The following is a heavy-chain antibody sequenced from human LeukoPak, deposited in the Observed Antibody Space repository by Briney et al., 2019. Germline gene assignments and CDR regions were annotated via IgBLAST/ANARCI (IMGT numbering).Heavy chain of an antibody. CDR1: GYTLTELS. CDR2: FDPEDGET. CDR3: AIHCSSTSCYHNP. V-gene: IGHV1-24*01. J-gene: IGHJ5*02. Sequence: VASVKVSCKVSGYTLTELSMHWVRQAPGEGLEWMGGFDPEDGETIYAQKFQGRVTMTEDTSTDTAYMELSSLRSEDTAVYYCAIHCSSTSCYHNPWGQGTLVTVSS. D-gene: IGHD2-2*01.